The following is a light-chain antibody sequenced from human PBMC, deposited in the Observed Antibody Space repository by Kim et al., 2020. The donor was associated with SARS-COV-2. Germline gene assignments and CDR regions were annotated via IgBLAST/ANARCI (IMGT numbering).Light chain of an antibody. CDR3: QQTHSFPLT. V-gene: IGKV1D-12*01. CDR2: EAS. Sequence: AVVGDKVTITCRASQDISSWLGWYQQKPGKAPKVLIYEASNLQSGVPSRFSGSGSGTDFTLTINSLQPEDFATYYCQQTHSFPLTFGGGTKVDIK. J-gene: IGKJ4*01. CDR1: QDISSW.